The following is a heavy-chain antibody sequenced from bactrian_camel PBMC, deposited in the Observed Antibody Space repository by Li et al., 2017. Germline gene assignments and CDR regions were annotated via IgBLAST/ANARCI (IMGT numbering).Heavy chain of an antibody. V-gene: IGHV3S66*01. J-gene: IGHJ4*01. CDR3: AAPLAGTSSCRLVGYRYNY. D-gene: IGHD6*01. CDR1: GADSRVC. Sequence: VQLVESGGGSVQAGGSLRLTCAASGADSRVCVAWFRQGPGNEREGVAAIYTEDGNTYYADSVKGRFTISGDNAKKTVDLQMNSLKPEDTAMYYCAAPLAGTSSCRLVGYRYNYWGQG. CDR2: IYTEDGNT.